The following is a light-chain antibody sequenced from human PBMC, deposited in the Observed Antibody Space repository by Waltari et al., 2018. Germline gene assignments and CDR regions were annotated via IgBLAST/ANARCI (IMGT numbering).Light chain of an antibody. CDR3: HQYHIYPGT. J-gene: IGKJ1*01. Sequence: DIQMTQSPSTLSASVGDRVTITCRASQSISTWLAWYHQTPGEAPNLLIYKASSLEGEVPSRFSRSRSGTEFTLTISSLQPYDFATYYCHQYHIYPGTFGQGTKVEIK. CDR2: KAS. CDR1: QSISTW. V-gene: IGKV1-5*03.